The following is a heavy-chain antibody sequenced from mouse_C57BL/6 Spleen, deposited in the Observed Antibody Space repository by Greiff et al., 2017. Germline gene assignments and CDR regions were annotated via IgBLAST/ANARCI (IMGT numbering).Heavy chain of an antibody. CDR3: ARGDGYLFAY. CDR2: ISDGGSYT. D-gene: IGHD2-3*01. CDR1: GFTFSSYA. J-gene: IGHJ3*01. Sequence: EVKLMESGGGLVKPGGSLKLSCAASGFTFSSYAMSWVRQTPEKRLEWVATISDGGSYTSSPDNVKGRFTISRDNAKNNLYLQMSHLKSEDTAMYYCARGDGYLFAYWGQGTLVTVSA. V-gene: IGHV5-4*03.